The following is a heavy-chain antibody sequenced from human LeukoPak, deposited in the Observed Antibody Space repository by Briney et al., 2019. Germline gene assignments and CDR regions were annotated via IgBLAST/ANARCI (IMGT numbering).Heavy chain of an antibody. Sequence: GGSLRLSCAASGFTFSPYWMHWVRQAPGKGLVWVSRTKSDGSVTTYADSVKGRFTISRDNAKNTLYLQMNSLKAEDTAVYYCARSDWFDPWGQGTLVTVSS. CDR2: TKSDGSVT. CDR1: GFTFSPYW. CDR3: ARSDWFDP. V-gene: IGHV3-74*03. J-gene: IGHJ5*02.